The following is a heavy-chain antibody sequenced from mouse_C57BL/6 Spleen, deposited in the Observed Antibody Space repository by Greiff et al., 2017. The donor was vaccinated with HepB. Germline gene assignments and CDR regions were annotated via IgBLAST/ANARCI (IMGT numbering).Heavy chain of an antibody. CDR3: ARQYSNYVPFDY. V-gene: IGHV1-82*01. CDR1: GYAFSSSW. CDR2: IYPGDGDT. Sequence: QVQLKQSGPELVKPGASVKISCKASGYAFSSSWMNWVKQRPGKGLEWIGRIYPGDGDTNYNGKFKGKATLTADKSSSTAYMQLSSLTSEDSAVYFCARQYSNYVPFDYWGQGTTLTVSS. J-gene: IGHJ2*01. D-gene: IGHD2-5*01.